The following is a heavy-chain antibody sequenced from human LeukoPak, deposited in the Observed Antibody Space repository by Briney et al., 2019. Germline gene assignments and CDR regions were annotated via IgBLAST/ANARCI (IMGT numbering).Heavy chain of an antibody. D-gene: IGHD6-6*01. CDR3: ARGEYSSSSWFDP. Sequence: ASVKVSFKASGYTFTDCYIHWVRQAPGQGLEWMGWINPNSGGTNHAQKFQGRVTMTRDTSISTAYMELSRLRSDDTAVYYCARGEYSSSSWFDPWGQGTLVTVSS. CDR2: INPNSGGT. V-gene: IGHV1-2*02. CDR1: GYTFTDCY. J-gene: IGHJ5*02.